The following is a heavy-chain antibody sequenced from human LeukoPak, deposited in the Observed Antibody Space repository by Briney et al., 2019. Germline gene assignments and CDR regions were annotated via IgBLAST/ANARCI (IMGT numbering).Heavy chain of an antibody. D-gene: IGHD3-22*01. CDR2: IYISGGA. J-gene: IGHJ3*02. V-gene: IGHV4-4*07. Sequence: PSETLSLTCTVSGGSISSSYWRWIRQPAGKGLEWIGRIYISGGANYNPCHKSRVTMSVDTSKNQFSLKLRSVTAADTAVYYCAREAVFRDYYDSSAPAGAFDIWGQGTRVTVSS. CDR1: GGSISSSY. CDR3: AREAVFRDYYDSSAPAGAFDI.